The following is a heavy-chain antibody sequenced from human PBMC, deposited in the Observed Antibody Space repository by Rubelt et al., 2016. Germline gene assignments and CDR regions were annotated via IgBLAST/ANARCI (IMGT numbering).Heavy chain of an antibody. CDR3: ARQHCSSTSCYYYYGMDV. D-gene: IGHD2-2*01. CDR2: FDYSGST. J-gene: IGHJ6*02. V-gene: IGHV4-39*01. CDR1: GFTFSSYSMN. Sequence: GLVQPGGSLRLSCAASGFTFSSYSMNWVRQPPGKGLEWIGSFDYSGSTYYNPSLKSRVTISVDTSKNQFSLKLSSVTAADTAVYYCARQHCSSTSCYYYYGMDVWGQGTTVTVSS.